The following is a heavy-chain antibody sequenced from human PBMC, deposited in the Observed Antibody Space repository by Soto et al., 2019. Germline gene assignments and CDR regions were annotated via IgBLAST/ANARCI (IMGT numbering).Heavy chain of an antibody. CDR2: ISYDGSNK. D-gene: IGHD2-8*01. CDR1: GFTFSTYG. J-gene: IGHJ6*02. V-gene: IGHV3-30*18. Sequence: QVRLVESGGGVVQPGRSLRLSCAASGFTFSTYGIHWVRQAPGKGLEWVAVISYDGSNKFYADSVKGRFAISRDNSKNTLYLQMNSLRAEDTAVYYCAKYESYYYYGMDVWGQGTTVTVSS. CDR3: AKYESYYYYGMDV.